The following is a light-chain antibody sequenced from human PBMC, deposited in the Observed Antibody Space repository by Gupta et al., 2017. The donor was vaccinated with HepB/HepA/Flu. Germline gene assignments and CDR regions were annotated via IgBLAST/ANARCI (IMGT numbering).Light chain of an antibody. CDR2: DAS. J-gene: IGKJ2*03. CDR3: QQRSDWHRS. V-gene: IGKV3-11*01. CDR1: QSVGNS. Sequence: EVVLTQSPATLSLSPGEKATLSCRASQSVGNSLAWYQHKPGQSPRLLIYDASTRATGIPARFSGGGSGTDFTLTITSLQPEDFAVYYCQQRSDWHRSFGPGTKL.